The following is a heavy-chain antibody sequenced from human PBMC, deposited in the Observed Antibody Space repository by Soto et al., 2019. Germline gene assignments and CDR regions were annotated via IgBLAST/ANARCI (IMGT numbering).Heavy chain of an antibody. V-gene: IGHV4-39*01. D-gene: IGHD3-10*02. CDR1: GGSISSSSYY. CDR2: IYYSGST. Sequence: SETLSLTCTVSGGSISSSSYYWGWIRQPPGKGLEWIGSIYYSGSTYYNPSLKSRVTISVDTSKNQFSLKLSSVTAADAAVYCCATHGLFGELFYSGMDVWGQGTTVTVYS. J-gene: IGHJ6*02. CDR3: ATHGLFGELFYSGMDV.